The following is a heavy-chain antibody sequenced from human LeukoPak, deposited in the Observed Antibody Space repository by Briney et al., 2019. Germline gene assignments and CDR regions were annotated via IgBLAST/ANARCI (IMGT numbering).Heavy chain of an antibody. CDR2: ISWNGGII. CDR3: ATAPPYYSDSSGYFHH. J-gene: IGHJ1*01. Sequence: PGRSLRLSCTASGFTFDDCAMHWVRQVPGKGLEWVSGISWNGGIIDYADSVRGRFTISRDNAKNSLYLQMNSLRAEDTAFYYCATAPPYYSDSSGYFHHWGQGTLVTVSS. D-gene: IGHD3-22*01. CDR1: GFTFDDCA. V-gene: IGHV3-9*01.